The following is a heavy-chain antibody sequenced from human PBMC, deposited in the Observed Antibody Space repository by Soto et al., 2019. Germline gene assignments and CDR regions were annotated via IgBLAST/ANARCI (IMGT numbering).Heavy chain of an antibody. CDR1: GFTFSSFN. V-gene: IGHV3-21*06. CDR2: ISSSSSYV. J-gene: IGHJ5*02. CDR3: ARDPWFDP. Sequence: GGSLRLSCAASGFTFSSFNMNWVRQAPGKGPEWVSSISSSSSYVYYADSVKGRFTISRDNAKNSLYLQMSSLRAEDTAVYHCARDPWFDPWGQGTLVTVSS.